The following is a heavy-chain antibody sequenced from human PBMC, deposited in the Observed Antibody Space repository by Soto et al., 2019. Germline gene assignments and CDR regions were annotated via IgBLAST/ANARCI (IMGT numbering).Heavy chain of an antibody. J-gene: IGHJ5*02. CDR3: ARGPVVVVPDDMFTRHNWFDP. D-gene: IGHD2-2*01. CDR1: GYTFTSYY. CDR2: INPSGGST. Sequence: GASVKVSCKASGYTFTSYYMHWVRQAPGQGLEWMGIINPSGGSTSYAQKFQGRVTITADKSTSIAYMELNSLRSEDTAVYYCARGPVVVVPDDMFTRHNWFDPWGQGTRVTVSS. V-gene: IGHV1-46*01.